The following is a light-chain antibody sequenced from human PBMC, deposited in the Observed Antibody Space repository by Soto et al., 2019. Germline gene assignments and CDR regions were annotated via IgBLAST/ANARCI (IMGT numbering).Light chain of an antibody. J-gene: IGKJ4*01. CDR2: WAS. CDR3: QQHYIPPSLT. CDR1: QSVLNSSNNKNY. Sequence: DIVMTQSPDSLAVSLGERATINCKSSQSVLNSSNNKNYVSWYQQKPGQPPKLIIYWASTRESGVPDRISGSGSGTDFTLTISRLQAEDVAVYYCQQHYIPPSLTFGGGTKVEIK. V-gene: IGKV4-1*01.